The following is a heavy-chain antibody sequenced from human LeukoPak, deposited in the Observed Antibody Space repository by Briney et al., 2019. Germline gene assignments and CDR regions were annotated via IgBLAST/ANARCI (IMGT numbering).Heavy chain of an antibody. V-gene: IGHV3-13*04. Sequence: SGGSLRLSCAASGFTFSSCDMHWVRQATGKGLEWVSAIDKVGGTYYAGSVKGRFTISRENAKNSLYLQMNSLRAGDTAVYFCTRRMRGLGSYSDAFDIWGQGTMVTVSS. J-gene: IGHJ3*02. CDR1: GFTFSSCD. CDR2: IDKVGGT. D-gene: IGHD3-10*01. CDR3: TRRMRGLGSYSDAFDI.